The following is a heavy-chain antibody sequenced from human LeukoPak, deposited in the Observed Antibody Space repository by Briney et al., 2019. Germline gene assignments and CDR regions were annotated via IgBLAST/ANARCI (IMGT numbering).Heavy chain of an antibody. Sequence: SETLSLTCTVSGGSISSSSYYWGWIRQPPGKGLEWIGSIYYSGSTYYNPSLKSRVTISVDTSKNQFSLKLSSVTAADTAVYYCARGTEQLAPYYYYYMDVWGKGTTVTVSS. V-gene: IGHV4-39*07. CDR1: GGSISSSSYY. CDR2: IYYSGST. CDR3: ARGTEQLAPYYYYYMDV. J-gene: IGHJ6*03. D-gene: IGHD6-13*01.